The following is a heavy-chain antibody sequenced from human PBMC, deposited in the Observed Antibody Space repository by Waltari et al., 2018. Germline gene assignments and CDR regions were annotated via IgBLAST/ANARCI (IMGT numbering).Heavy chain of an antibody. CDR2: INPDGSER. CDR3: ARDSGRFYVDY. CDR1: GFPFSSYW. J-gene: IGHJ4*02. Sequence: EVQLVESGGGLVQPGGSLRPSCGASGFPFSSYWMTWVRQAPGKGLEWVANINPDGSERYYVDSVKGRFTISRDNAKNSLYLQVNSLGAEDTAIYYCARDSGRFYVDYWGQGTLLTVSS. V-gene: IGHV3-7*01. D-gene: IGHD1-26*01.